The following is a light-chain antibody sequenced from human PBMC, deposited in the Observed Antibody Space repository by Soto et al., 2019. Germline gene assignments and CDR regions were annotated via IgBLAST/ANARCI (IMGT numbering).Light chain of an antibody. CDR3: SSYTTSTSFIF. V-gene: IGLV2-14*01. CDR2: EVS. Sequence: QSVLTQPASVSGSPGQSITISCTGTSSDIGNYDFVSWYQQVPGTAPKAMIYEVSSRPSGVSNRFSGSKSGNTASLTISGLQAEDEAYYYCSSYTTSTSFIFFGGGTKLTVL. CDR1: SSDIGNYDF. J-gene: IGLJ2*01.